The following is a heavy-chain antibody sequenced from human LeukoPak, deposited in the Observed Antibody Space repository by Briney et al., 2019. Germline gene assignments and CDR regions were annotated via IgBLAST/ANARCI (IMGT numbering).Heavy chain of an antibody. CDR1: GFSSYNFW. D-gene: IGHD1-1*01. Sequence: PGGSLRLSCAASGFSSYNFWMHWVRQVPGKGLVWVSRISIDGNRIDYADSVKGRFTISRDNAKNTLYLQMNSLRVEDTAVYYCVRDGSGTTPFDYWGQGTLVTVSS. J-gene: IGHJ4*02. V-gene: IGHV3-74*01. CDR3: VRDGSGTTPFDY. CDR2: ISIDGNRI.